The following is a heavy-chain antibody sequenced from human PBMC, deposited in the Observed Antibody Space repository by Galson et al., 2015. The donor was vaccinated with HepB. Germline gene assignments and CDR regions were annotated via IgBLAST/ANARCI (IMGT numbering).Heavy chain of an antibody. V-gene: IGHV3-48*02. D-gene: IGHD2-8*01. Sequence: SLRLSCAASGFTFSSYSMNWVRQAPGKGLEWVSYISSSSSTIYYADSVKGRFTISRDNAKNSLYLQMNSLRDEDTAVYYCARDAMVYAIDYYYGMDVWGQGTTVTVSS. J-gene: IGHJ6*02. CDR3: ARDAMVYAIDYYYGMDV. CDR1: GFTFSSYS. CDR2: ISSSSSTI.